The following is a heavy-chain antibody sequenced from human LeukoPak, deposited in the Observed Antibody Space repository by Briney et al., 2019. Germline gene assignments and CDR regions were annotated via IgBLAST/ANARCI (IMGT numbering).Heavy chain of an antibody. Sequence: PSQTLSLTCTVSGGSISSGDFYWSWVRQHPEKGLEWIGYFYYSGTAYYNPSLKSRVTMSVDTSKNQFSLKLDSVTAADTAVYYCARFSNAHGVKFDYWGQGTLVTVSS. D-gene: IGHD2-8*01. V-gene: IGHV4-31*03. J-gene: IGHJ4*02. CDR2: FYYSGTA. CDR1: GGSISSGDFY. CDR3: ARFSNAHGVKFDY.